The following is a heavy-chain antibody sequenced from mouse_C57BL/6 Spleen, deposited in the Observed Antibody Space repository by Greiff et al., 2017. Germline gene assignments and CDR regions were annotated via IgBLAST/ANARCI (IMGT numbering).Heavy chain of an antibody. V-gene: IGHV1-42*01. Sequence: VQLKQSGPELVKPGASVKISCKASGYSFTGYYMNWVKQSPEKSLEWIGEINPSTGGTTYNQKFKAKATLTVDKSSSTAYMQLKSLTSEDTAVYYCASRYDYDWFAYWGQGTLVTVSA. CDR1: GYSFTGYY. J-gene: IGHJ3*01. CDR3: ASRYDYDWFAY. CDR2: INPSTGGT. D-gene: IGHD2-4*01.